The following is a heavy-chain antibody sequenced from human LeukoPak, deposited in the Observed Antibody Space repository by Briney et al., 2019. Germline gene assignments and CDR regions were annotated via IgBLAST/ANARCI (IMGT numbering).Heavy chain of an antibody. Sequence: GGSLRLSCAASGFTVSSNYMSWVRQAPGKGLEWVSVIYSGDTTYYADSVKGRFTISRDNSKNTLYLQMSSLRAEDTAVYYCARALSGIAVAGYYSDYWGQGTLATVSS. D-gene: IGHD6-19*01. CDR1: GFTVSSNY. CDR2: IYSGDTT. CDR3: ARALSGIAVAGYYSDY. J-gene: IGHJ4*02. V-gene: IGHV3-53*01.